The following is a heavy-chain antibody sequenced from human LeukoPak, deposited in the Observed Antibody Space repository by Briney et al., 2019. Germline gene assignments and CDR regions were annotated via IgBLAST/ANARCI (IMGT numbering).Heavy chain of an antibody. CDR1: GYTFTGFY. CDR2: INPYIGDT. Sequence: ASVKLSCKASGYTFTGFYMHWVRQAPGHGLKEMGGINPYIGDTNYAQKFPGRVTMARDTPISTAYMELSRLRSDDTSVYYCARDQGVAAAGSEYYYSGMNVWGQGTTVTVSS. V-gene: IGHV1-2*02. CDR3: ARDQGVAAAGSEYYYSGMNV. J-gene: IGHJ6*02. D-gene: IGHD2-15*01.